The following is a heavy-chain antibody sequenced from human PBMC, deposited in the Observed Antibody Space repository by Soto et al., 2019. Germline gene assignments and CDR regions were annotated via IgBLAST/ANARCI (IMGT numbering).Heavy chain of an antibody. Sequence: SETLSLTCTVSGGSISSSSYYWGWIRQPPGKGLEWIGSTYYSGSTYYNPSLKSRVTISVDTSKNQFSLKLSSVTAADTAVYYCARGRSGLAVCMDVWGQGTKDTVSS. CDR3: ARGRSGLAVCMDV. CDR1: GGSISSSSYY. V-gene: IGHV4-39*01. CDR2: TYYSGST. J-gene: IGHJ6*02. D-gene: IGHD2-15*01.